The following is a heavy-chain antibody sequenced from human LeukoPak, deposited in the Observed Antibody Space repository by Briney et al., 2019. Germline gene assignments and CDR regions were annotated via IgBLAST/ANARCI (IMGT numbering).Heavy chain of an antibody. J-gene: IGHJ4*02. CDR3: ARGAAWYLYDSNPFDY. D-gene: IGHD3-22*01. V-gene: IGHV3-30-3*01. CDR1: GFTFSSYA. Sequence: PGGSLRLSCAASGFTFSSYAMDWVRQAPGKGLERVAVISYDGSNKYYADSVKGRFTISRDNSKNTLYLQMNSLRAEDTAVYYCARGAAWYLYDSNPFDYWGQGTLVTVSS. CDR2: ISYDGSNK.